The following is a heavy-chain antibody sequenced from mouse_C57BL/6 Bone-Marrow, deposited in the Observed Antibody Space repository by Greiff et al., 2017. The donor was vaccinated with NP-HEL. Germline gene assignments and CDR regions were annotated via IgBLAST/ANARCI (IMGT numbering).Heavy chain of an antibody. CDR3: ARERIFYYYDAMDY. D-gene: IGHD1-1*01. J-gene: IGHJ4*01. CDR2: INPNNGGT. V-gene: IGHV1-26*01. Sequence: EVQLQQSGPELVKPGASVKISCKASGYTFTDYYMNWVKQSHGKSLEWIGDINPNNGGTSYNQKFKGKATLTVDKSSSTAYMELRSLTSEDSAVYYCARERIFYYYDAMDYWGQGTSVTVSA. CDR1: GYTFTDYY.